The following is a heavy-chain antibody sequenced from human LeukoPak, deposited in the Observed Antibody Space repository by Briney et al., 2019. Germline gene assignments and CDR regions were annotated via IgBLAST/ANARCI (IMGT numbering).Heavy chain of an antibody. J-gene: IGHJ6*02. CDR3: ARELGEQWLVGFRYYYYGMDV. CDR2: IWYDGSNK. V-gene: IGHV3-33*01. CDR1: GFTFSSYG. D-gene: IGHD6-19*01. Sequence: GGSLRLSCAASGFTFSSYGMHWVRQAPGKGLEWVAVIWYDGSNKYYADSVKGRFTISRDNSKNTLYLQMNSLRAEDTAVYYCARELGEQWLVGFRYYYYGMDVWGQGTTVTVSS.